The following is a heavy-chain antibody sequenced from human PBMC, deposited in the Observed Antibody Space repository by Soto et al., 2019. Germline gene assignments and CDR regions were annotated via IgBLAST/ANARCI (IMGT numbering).Heavy chain of an antibody. D-gene: IGHD7-27*01. CDR2: IYYSGST. Sequence: SETLSLTCTVSGGSISSYYWSWIRQPPGKGLEWIGYIYYSGSTNYNPSLKSRVTISVDTSKNQFSLKLSSVTAADTAVYYCANWGPDAFDIWGQGAMVTVSS. J-gene: IGHJ3*02. CDR3: ANWGPDAFDI. V-gene: IGHV4-59*01. CDR1: GGSISSYY.